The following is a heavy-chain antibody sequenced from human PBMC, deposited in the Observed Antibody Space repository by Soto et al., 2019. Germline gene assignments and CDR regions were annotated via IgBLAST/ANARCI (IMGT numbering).Heavy chain of an antibody. CDR1: GGSISSYY. J-gene: IGHJ4*02. Sequence: SETLSLTCTVSGGSISSYYWSWIRQPPGKGLEWIGYIYYSGSTNYNPSLKSRVTISVDTSKNQFSLKLSSVTAEDTALYCCARGHGAMIVNLYYFDYWGQGTLVTVSS. CDR2: IYYSGST. D-gene: IGHD3-22*01. CDR3: ARGHGAMIVNLYYFDY. V-gene: IGHV4-59*01.